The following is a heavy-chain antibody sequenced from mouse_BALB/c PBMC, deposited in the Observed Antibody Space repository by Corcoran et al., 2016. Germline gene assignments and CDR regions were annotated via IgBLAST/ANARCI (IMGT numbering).Heavy chain of an antibody. D-gene: IGHD1-1*01. J-gene: IGHJ3*01. CDR2: INPYNGGA. Sequence: EVQLQQSGPELVKPGASMKISCKASGYSFTGYTMSWVKQSHGKKLEWIGLINPYNGGASYNQKFKGKATLTVDKSSSTAYMELLSLTSEDSAVDYCARDYYGSSYVCAYWGQGTLVTVSA. V-gene: IGHV1-18*01. CDR3: ARDYYGSSYVCAY. CDR1: GYSFTGYT.